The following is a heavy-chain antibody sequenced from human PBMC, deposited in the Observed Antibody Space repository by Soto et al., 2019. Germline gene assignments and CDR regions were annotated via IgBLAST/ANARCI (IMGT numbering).Heavy chain of an antibody. Sequence: PGGSLRLSCAASGFSFGTFVMTWFRQAPGGGLEWVASITDSGYTASYAETVEGRFTVSRDNSKNKLHLQMNDLRAEDTAKYYCEKNGKRLATPNEEWGQGTLVTVSS. CDR2: ITDSGYTA. CDR1: GFSFGTFV. V-gene: IGHV3-23*01. J-gene: IGHJ4*02. CDR3: EKNGKRLATPNEE. D-gene: IGHD6-25*01.